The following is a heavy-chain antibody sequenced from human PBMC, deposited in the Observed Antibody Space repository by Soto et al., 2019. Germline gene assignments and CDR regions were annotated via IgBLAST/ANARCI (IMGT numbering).Heavy chain of an antibody. CDR1: GFTFSSYA. J-gene: IGHJ6*02. CDR2: ISYDASNK. Sequence: GSLRLSCAASGFTFSSYAMHWVRQAPGKGLEWVAVISYDASNKYYADSVKGRFTISRDNSKNTLYLQMNSLRAEDTAVYYCAREDYDSSGYSEYYYYYYGMDVWGQGTTVTVSS. CDR3: AREDYDSSGYSEYYYYYYGMDV. V-gene: IGHV3-30-3*01. D-gene: IGHD3-22*01.